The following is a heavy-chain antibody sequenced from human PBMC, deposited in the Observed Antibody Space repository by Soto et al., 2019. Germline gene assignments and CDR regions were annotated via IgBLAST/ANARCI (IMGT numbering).Heavy chain of an antibody. D-gene: IGHD4-17*01. V-gene: IGHV3-23*01. CDR3: AKSPTVTRHDY. CDR1: GFTFSSYA. CDR2: ISGSGGST. Sequence: EGQLLESGGGLVQPGGALGLSCAASGFTFSSYAMSWVRPAPGKGLEWVSAISGSGGSTYYADSVKGRFTISRDNSKNTLYLQMNSLRAEDTAVYYCAKSPTVTRHDYWGQGTLVTVSS. J-gene: IGHJ4*02.